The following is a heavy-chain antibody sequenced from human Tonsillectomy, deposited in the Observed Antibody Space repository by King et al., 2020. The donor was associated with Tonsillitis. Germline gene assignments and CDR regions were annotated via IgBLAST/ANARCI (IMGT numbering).Heavy chain of an antibody. Sequence: VQLVESGGGLVQSGGSLRLSCAASGFTFSSFDMNWVRQAPGKGLEWVSGISGTGDITYYADSVKGRFTISRDSSKNTLSLQMNSLRDEDTATYYCAKDWGFSSSSRGGSYYYGMDVWGQGTAVTVSS. CDR1: GFTFSSFD. CDR3: AKDWGFSSSSRGGSYYYGMDV. D-gene: IGHD3-16*01. CDR2: ISGTGDIT. V-gene: IGHV3-23*04. J-gene: IGHJ6*02.